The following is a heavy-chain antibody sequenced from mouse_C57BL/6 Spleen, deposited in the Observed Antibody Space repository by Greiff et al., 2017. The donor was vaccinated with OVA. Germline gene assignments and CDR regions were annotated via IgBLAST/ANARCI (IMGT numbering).Heavy chain of an antibody. CDR2: ISSGGSYT. Sequence: EVQLVESGGDLVKPGGSLKLSCAASGFTFSSYGMSWVRQTPDTRLEWVATISSGGSYTYYPDSVKGRFTISRDNAKNTLYLQMSSLKSEDTAMYYCARITTVVEAMDYWGQGTSVTVSS. CDR1: GFTFSSYG. J-gene: IGHJ4*01. D-gene: IGHD1-1*01. CDR3: ARITTVVEAMDY. V-gene: IGHV5-6*01.